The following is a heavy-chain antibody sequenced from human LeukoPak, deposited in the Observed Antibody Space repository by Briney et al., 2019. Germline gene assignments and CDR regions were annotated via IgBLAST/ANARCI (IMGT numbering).Heavy chain of an antibody. V-gene: IGHV4-59*01. Sequence: SETLSLTCTVSGGSISSYYWSWIRQPPGKGLEWIGYIYYSGSTNYNPSLKSRVTISVDTSKNQFSLKLSSVTAADTAVYYCAREQYSSGWYGTGYFDYWGQGTLVTVSS. CDR3: AREQYSSGWYGTGYFDY. D-gene: IGHD6-19*01. CDR1: GGSISSYY. CDR2: IYYSGST. J-gene: IGHJ4*02.